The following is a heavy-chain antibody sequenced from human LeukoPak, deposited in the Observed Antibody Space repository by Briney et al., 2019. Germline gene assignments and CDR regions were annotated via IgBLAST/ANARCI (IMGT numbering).Heavy chain of an antibody. CDR3: ARDRCTNGVCYYDY. J-gene: IGHJ4*02. V-gene: IGHV3-33*01. CDR2: IWYDGSNK. Sequence: GGSLRLSCAAPGFTFSSYGMHWVRQAPGKGLEWVAVIWYDGSNKYYGDSVKGRFTISRDNPKNTLYLQMNSLRAEDTAVYYCARDRCTNGVCYYDYWGQGTLVTVSS. CDR1: GFTFSSYG. D-gene: IGHD2-8*01.